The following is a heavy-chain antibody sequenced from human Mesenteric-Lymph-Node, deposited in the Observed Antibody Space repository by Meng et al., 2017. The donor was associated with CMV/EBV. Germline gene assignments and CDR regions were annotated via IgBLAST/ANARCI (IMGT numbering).Heavy chain of an antibody. CDR3: ARGPGYCSSASCYGYHYNGMDV. CDR1: GYTFTSYA. J-gene: IGHJ6*02. Sequence: ASVKVSCKASGYTFTSYAMHWVRQAPGQRLEWMGWSNAGNGNTKYSQEFQGRVTITRDTSASTAYMELSSLRAEDTAVYYCARGPGYCSSASCYGYHYNGMDVWGQGTTVTVSS. V-gene: IGHV1-3*02. CDR2: SNAGNGNT. D-gene: IGHD2-2*01.